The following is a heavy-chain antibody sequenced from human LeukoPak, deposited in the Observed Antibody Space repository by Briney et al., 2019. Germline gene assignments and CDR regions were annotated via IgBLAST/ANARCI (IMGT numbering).Heavy chain of an antibody. D-gene: IGHD3-9*01. CDR3: ARRGFDWLLKDYYYFDY. Sequence: SVNVSCTASGGTFSSYAISWVRQAPGQGLEWMGGIIPIFGTANYAQKFQGRVTITADESTSTAYMELSSLRSEDTAVYYCARRGFDWLLKDYYYFDYWGQGTLVTVSS. V-gene: IGHV1-69*13. CDR2: IIPIFGTA. CDR1: GGTFSSYA. J-gene: IGHJ4*02.